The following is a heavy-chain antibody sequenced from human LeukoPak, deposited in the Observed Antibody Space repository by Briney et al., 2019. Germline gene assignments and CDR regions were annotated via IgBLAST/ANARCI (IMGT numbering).Heavy chain of an antibody. CDR2: INPDGRDT. J-gene: IGHJ1*01. Sequence: GGSLRLSCVVSGFTSNRCWMNWVRQAPGKGLEWVAHINPDGRDTYYVDSVKGRFTISRDNAQNSMYLQMNSLRVEDTAVYYCTSWGDTTAEYFQRWGQGTLVTVSS. V-gene: IGHV3-7*01. CDR1: GFTSNRCW. D-gene: IGHD2-21*02. CDR3: TSWGDTTAEYFQR.